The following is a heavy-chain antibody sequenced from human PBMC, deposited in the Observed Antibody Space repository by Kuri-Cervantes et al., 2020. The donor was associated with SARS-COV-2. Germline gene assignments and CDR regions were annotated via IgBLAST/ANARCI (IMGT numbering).Heavy chain of an antibody. Sequence: WGSLRLSCAASGFTFSGSAMHCVRQASGKGVEWVGRIRSNANSYATAYAASVKGRFTISKDDSKNTAYLQMNSLKTEDTAVYYCATLIDYWGQGALVTVSS. CDR1: GFTFSGSA. CDR2: IRSNANSYAT. V-gene: IGHV3-73*01. CDR3: ATLIDY. J-gene: IGHJ4*02.